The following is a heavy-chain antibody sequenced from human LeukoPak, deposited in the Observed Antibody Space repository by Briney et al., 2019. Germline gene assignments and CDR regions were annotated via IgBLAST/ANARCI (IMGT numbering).Heavy chain of an antibody. V-gene: IGHV3-74*01. CDR1: GFTFSSYW. Sequence: GGSPRLSCAASGFTFSSYWMHWVRQAPGKGLVWVSRINSDGRSTSYAYAVKVRFTISRDNSKNTLHLQMNSLRAEDTAVYYCARHSRGYYHYDYWGPGTPVTVAS. CDR2: INSDGRST. D-gene: IGHD3-22*01. CDR3: ARHSRGYYHYDY. J-gene: IGHJ4*02.